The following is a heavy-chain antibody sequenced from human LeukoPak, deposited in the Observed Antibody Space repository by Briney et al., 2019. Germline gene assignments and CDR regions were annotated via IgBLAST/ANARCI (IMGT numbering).Heavy chain of an antibody. CDR3: ARLGRPKVFYYMDV. CDR2: INPSDSAT. Sequence: GESLKISCEASGYNFTTNWIGWVRQMPGKGLEWMGIINPSDSATRYSPAFQGQVTISADKAINTAFLQWRSLKASDTAMYFCARLGRPKVFYYMDVWGKGTTVTVS. V-gene: IGHV5-51*01. J-gene: IGHJ6*03. CDR1: GYNFTTNW.